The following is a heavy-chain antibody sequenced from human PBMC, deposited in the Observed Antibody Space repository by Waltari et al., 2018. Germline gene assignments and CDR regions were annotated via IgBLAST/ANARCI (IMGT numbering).Heavy chain of an antibody. V-gene: IGHV4-59*11. Sequence: QVQLQESGPGLVKPSETLSLTCTVSGGSISSHYWSWIRQPPGKGLEWIGYMYYSGSTNYNPPLTSRVTISVNPSKPPFSLKLSSVTAADTAVYYCARHLQRDNWFDPWGQGTLVTVSS. CDR3: ARHLQRDNWFDP. CDR2: MYYSGST. CDR1: GGSISSHY. D-gene: IGHD6-25*01. J-gene: IGHJ5*02.